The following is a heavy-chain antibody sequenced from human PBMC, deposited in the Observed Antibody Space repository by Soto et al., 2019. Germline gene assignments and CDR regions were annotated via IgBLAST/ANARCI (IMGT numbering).Heavy chain of an antibody. J-gene: IGHJ5*02. V-gene: IGHV4-59*01. Sequence: PSETLSLTCTVSGGSISSYYWSWIRQPPGKGLEWIGYIYYSGSTNYNPSLKSRVTISVDTSKNQFSLKLSSVTAADTAVYYCARDVVVPYNWFDPWGQGTLVTVSS. CDR2: IYYSGST. CDR1: GGSISSYY. D-gene: IGHD2-15*01. CDR3: ARDVVVPYNWFDP.